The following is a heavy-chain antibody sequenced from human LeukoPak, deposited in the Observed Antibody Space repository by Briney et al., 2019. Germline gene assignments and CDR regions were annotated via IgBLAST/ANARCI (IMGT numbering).Heavy chain of an antibody. CDR1: GFIFSSYV. CDR2: ISYDGSNK. D-gene: IGHD2-2*02. CDR3: ARGWDRDCTSTSCYIAYK. J-gene: IGHJ4*02. Sequence: PGGSLRLSCAASGFIFSSYVMHWVRQPPGKGLEWVAVISYDGSNKYYADSVKGRFTISRDNSKNTLYLQMNSLRAEDTAVYYCARGWDRDCTSTSCYIAYKWGQGTLVSVSS. V-gene: IGHV3-30-3*01.